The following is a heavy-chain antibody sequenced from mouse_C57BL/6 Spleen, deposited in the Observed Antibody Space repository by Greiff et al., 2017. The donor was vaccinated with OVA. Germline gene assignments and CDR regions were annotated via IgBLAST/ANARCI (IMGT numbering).Heavy chain of an antibody. J-gene: IGHJ4*01. CDR2: ISYDGSN. V-gene: IGHV3-6*01. D-gene: IGHD2-2*01. Sequence: EVQLQQSGPGLVKPSQSLSLTCSVTGYSITSGYYWNWIRQFPGNKLEWMGYISYDGSNNYNPSLKNRISITRDTSKNQFFLKLNSVTTEDTATYYCAREGNIYYGYDGYAMDYWGQGTSVTVSS. CDR1: GYSITSGYY. CDR3: AREGNIYYGYDGYAMDY.